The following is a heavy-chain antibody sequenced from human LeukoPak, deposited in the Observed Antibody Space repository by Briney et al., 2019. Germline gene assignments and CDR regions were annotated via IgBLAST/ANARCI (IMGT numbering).Heavy chain of an antibody. CDR2: INPNRGKG. CDR3: ASGNRLRYFDWLLLPFDY. J-gene: IGHJ4*02. CDR1: EYTFTTYD. Sequence: ASVNLSYNAAEYTFTTYDINGLRQATGLRLEWRGWINPNRGKGGYAPKFTGRVNLTSTTSISKAYMELKRLRSEQTAVYYCASGNRLRYFDWLLLPFDYWGQGTLVTVSS. V-gene: IGHV1-8*01. D-gene: IGHD3-9*01.